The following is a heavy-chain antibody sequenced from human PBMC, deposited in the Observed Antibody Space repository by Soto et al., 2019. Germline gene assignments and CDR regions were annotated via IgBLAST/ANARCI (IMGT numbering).Heavy chain of an antibody. J-gene: IGHJ6*02. CDR2: IIPIFGTA. CDR1: GGTFSSYA. V-gene: IGHV1-69*13. Sequence: GASVKVSCKASGGTFSSYAISWVRQAPGQGLEWMGGIIPIFGTATYAQKFQGRVTITADESTSTAYMELSSLRSEDTAVYYCARDTPIAARPYYYYGMDVWGQGTTVIVSS. D-gene: IGHD6-6*01. CDR3: ARDTPIAARPYYYYGMDV.